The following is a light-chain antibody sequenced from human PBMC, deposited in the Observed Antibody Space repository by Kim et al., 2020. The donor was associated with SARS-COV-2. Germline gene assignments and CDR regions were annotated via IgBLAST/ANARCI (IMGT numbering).Light chain of an antibody. Sequence: PGERATLSCRASQSVSSNLAWYQQKPGQPPSLLIYGASTRATGIPARFSGSGSGTEFTLTISSLQSEDFAVYYCHQYNKWPRTFGQGTRLEIK. CDR2: GAS. V-gene: IGKV3-15*01. J-gene: IGKJ5*01. CDR3: HQYNKWPRT. CDR1: QSVSSN.